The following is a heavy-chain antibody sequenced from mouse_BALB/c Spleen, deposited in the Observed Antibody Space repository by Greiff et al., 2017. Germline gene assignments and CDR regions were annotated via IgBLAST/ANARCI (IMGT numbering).Heavy chain of an antibody. Sequence: EVKLVESGGGLVKPGGSLKLSCAASGFTFSDYYMYWVRQTPEKRLEWVATISDGGSYTYYPDSVKGRFTISRDNAKNNLYLQMSSLKSEDTAMYYCARVYDYDYAMDYGGQGTSVTVSS. CDR1: GFTFSDYY. CDR3: ARVYDYDYAMDY. CDR2: ISDGGSYT. D-gene: IGHD2-4*01. V-gene: IGHV5-4*02. J-gene: IGHJ4*01.